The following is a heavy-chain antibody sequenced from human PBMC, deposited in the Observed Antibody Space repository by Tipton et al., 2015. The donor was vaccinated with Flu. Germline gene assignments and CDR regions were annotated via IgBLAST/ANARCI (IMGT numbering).Heavy chain of an antibody. Sequence: SLRLSCAASGFTFSSYEMNWVRQAPGKGLEWVSYISSSGSTIYYADSVKGRFTISRDNAKNSLYLQMDSLRAEDTAVYYCARDSDSNMEYWGQGTPVTVSS. J-gene: IGHJ4*02. CDR3: ARDSDSNMEY. D-gene: IGHD3-22*01. CDR2: ISSSGSTI. CDR1: GFTFSSYE. V-gene: IGHV3-48*03.